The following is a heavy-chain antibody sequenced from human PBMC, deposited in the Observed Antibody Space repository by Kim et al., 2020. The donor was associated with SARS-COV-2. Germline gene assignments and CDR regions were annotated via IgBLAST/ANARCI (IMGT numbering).Heavy chain of an antibody. J-gene: IGHJ6*02. V-gene: IGHV1-69*13. CDR1: GGTFSSYA. CDR2: IIPIFGTA. CDR3: AEGLRLRGLYGMDV. D-gene: IGHD4-17*01. Sequence: SVKVSCKASGGTFSSYAISWVRQAPGQGLEWMGGIIPIFGTANYAQKFQGRVTITADESTSTAYMELSSLRSEDTAVYYCAEGLRLRGLYGMDVWGQGTTVTVSS.